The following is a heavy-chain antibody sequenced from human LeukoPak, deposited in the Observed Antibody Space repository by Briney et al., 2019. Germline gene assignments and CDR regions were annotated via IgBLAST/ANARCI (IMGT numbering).Heavy chain of an antibody. V-gene: IGHV3-23*01. D-gene: IGHD3-16*01. CDR3: AKLVDDYVWGSYRPADY. Sequence: GGSLRLSCAASGFTFSSYAMSWVRQAPGKGLEWVSAISGSGGSTYYADSEKGRFTISRDNSKNTLYLQMNSLRAEDTAVYYCAKLVDDYVWGSYRPADYWGQGTLVTVSS. CDR2: ISGSGGST. J-gene: IGHJ4*02. CDR1: GFTFSSYA.